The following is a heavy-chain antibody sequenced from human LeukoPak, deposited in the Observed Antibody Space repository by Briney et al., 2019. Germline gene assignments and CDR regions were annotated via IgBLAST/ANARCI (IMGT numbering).Heavy chain of an antibody. Sequence: GGSLRLSCAASGFTFSSHAMNWVRQAPGKGLGWVSTVSTSGATTYYADSVRGRFTISRDNFKNTVYPQMNSLRAEDTAVYYCAKDAGEGSGWYYFDYWGQGTLVTVSS. J-gene: IGHJ4*02. V-gene: IGHV3-23*01. CDR2: VSTSGATT. CDR3: AKDAGEGSGWYYFDY. CDR1: GFTFSSHA. D-gene: IGHD6-13*01.